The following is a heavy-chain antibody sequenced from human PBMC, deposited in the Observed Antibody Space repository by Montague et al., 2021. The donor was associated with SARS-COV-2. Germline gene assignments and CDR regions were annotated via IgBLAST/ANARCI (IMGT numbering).Heavy chain of an antibody. CDR2: KYYSGST. Sequence: SETLSLTCTVSGASISGVDWNWRRLSQPQGRGLYWIGFKYYSGSTYYNPTLKSRVTLSGDTSKNQFSLKLSSVTAADTAVYYCATLPSSITIFGVVQGYYFDDWGQGTLVTVSS. J-gene: IGHJ4*02. CDR1: GASISGVDWN. CDR3: ATLPSSITIFGVVQGYYFDD. V-gene: IGHV4-39*01. D-gene: IGHD3-3*01.